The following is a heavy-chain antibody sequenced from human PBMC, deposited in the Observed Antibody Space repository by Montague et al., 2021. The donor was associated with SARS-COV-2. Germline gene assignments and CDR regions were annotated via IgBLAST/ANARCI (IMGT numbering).Heavy chain of an antibody. CDR3: ARAVSVRRAVNWFDP. V-gene: IGHV4-59*11. CDR1: GGSMSDHY. Sequence: SETPSLTCTVSGGSMSDHYWAWIRQPPGKGLEWLAYIYYSGGINSNASLKSRVSMSVDTSKNQFSLKLTSVTAADTAVYYCARAVSVRRAVNWFDPWGQGTLVTVSS. D-gene: IGHD3-10*01. CDR2: IYYSGGI. J-gene: IGHJ5*02.